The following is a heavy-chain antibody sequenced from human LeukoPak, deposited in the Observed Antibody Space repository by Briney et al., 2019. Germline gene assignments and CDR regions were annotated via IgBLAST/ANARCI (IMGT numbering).Heavy chain of an antibody. CDR1: GFTFSNYW. V-gene: IGHV3-74*01. CDR2: IISDGSNT. Sequence: GGSLRLSCVASGFTFSNYWMHWVRQAPGKGLVWVSRIISDGSNTAYADSVKGRFTISRDSAKNSVYLRMNSLRAEDTALYYCARKLTGTTYFDCWGQGILVTVSS. D-gene: IGHD1-1*01. CDR3: ARKLTGTTYFDC. J-gene: IGHJ4*02.